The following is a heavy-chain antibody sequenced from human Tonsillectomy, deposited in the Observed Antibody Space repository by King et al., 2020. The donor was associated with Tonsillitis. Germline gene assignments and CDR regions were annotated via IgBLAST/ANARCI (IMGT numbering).Heavy chain of an antibody. Sequence: VQLVESGGGLVQPGGSLRLSCAASGFTFSSYAMSWVRQAPGKGLEWVSAISGSGGSTYYADSVKGRFTISRDNSKNTLYLQMNSLRAEDTAVYYCAKDLKRSTMILVVTQIDYWGLGTLVTVSS. CDR1: GFTFSSYA. CDR3: AKDLKRSTMILVVTQIDY. V-gene: IGHV3-23*04. D-gene: IGHD3-22*01. J-gene: IGHJ4*02. CDR2: ISGSGGST.